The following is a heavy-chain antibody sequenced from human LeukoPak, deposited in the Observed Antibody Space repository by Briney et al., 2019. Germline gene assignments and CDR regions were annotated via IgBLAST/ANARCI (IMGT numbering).Heavy chain of an antibody. CDR2: INHSGGT. D-gene: IGHD3-10*01. J-gene: IGHJ5*02. V-gene: IGHV4-34*01. CDR1: GGSFSGYY. CDR3: ARGQIWFGEP. Sequence: PSETLSLTCAVYGGSFSGYYWSWIRQPPGKGLEWIGEINHSGGTNYNPSLKSRVTISVDTSKNQFSLKLSSVTAADTAVYYCARGQIWFGEPWGQGTLVTVSS.